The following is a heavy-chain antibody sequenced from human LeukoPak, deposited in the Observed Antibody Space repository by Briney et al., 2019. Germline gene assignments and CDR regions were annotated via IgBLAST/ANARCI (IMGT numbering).Heavy chain of an antibody. J-gene: IGHJ4*02. CDR1: GGSVSSGSYC. V-gene: IGHV4-61*03. CDR3: ARDGDY. Sequence: PSETLSLTCTVSGGSVSSGSYCWSWIRQPPGKGLGLIGYIYYSGSTNYNPSLKSQVTISADKSNNHFSLKLSSVTRADTAVYYCARDGDYWGQGTLVTVSS. CDR2: IYYSGST.